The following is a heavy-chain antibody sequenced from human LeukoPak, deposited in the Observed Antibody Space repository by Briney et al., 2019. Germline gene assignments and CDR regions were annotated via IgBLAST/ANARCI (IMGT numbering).Heavy chain of an antibody. Sequence: GASVKVSCKASGYTFTSYDINWVRQATGQGLEWMGWMNPNSGNTGYAQKFQGRVTMTRDTSISTAYMELSRLRSDDTAVYYCARPVTARGGSGWPQHIDYWGQGTLVSVSS. V-gene: IGHV1-8*01. D-gene: IGHD6-19*01. CDR2: MNPNSGNT. CDR3: ARPVTARGGSGWPQHIDY. J-gene: IGHJ4*02. CDR1: GYTFTSYD.